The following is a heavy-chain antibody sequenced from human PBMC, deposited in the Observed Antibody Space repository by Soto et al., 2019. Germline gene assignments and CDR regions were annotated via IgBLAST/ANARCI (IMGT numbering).Heavy chain of an antibody. V-gene: IGHV1-69*12. D-gene: IGHD4-4*01. J-gene: IGHJ5*02. CDR3: ARGHMTTVTYWFDH. Sequence: QVRLVQSGAEVKKPGSSVKVSCKASGGTFSNFAISWVRQAPGQGLEWMGGIIPMFGVANYTQKFQGRVTITADESTNTADMELNSLKSEDPAVYYCARGHMTTVTYWFDHWGQGTLVTVSS. CDR2: IIPMFGVA. CDR1: GGTFSNFA.